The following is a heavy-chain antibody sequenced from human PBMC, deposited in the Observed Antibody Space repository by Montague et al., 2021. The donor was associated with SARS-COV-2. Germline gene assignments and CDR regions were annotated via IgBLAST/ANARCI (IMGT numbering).Heavy chain of an antibody. CDR3: ARLDGLGY. J-gene: IGHJ4*02. CDR1: GDSISSSNW. V-gene: IGHV4-4*02. CDR2: IYHSGST. Sequence: SETLSLTCAVSGDSISSSNWWSWVRQPPGKGLEWIGEIYHSGSTDYNPSLKSRVTMSIDESRNQFSLSLSSLTAADTAVYYCARLDGLGYWGQGTLVAVSS. D-gene: IGHD3/OR15-3a*01.